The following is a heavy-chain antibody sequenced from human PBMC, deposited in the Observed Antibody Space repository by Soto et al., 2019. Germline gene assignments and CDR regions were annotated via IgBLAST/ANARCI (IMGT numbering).Heavy chain of an antibody. CDR1: GGTFSKYS. CDR3: AKWAYCSSGGYDAFDL. D-gene: IGHD6-13*01. CDR2: SFPLFGTP. V-gene: IGHV1-69*05. J-gene: IGHJ3*01. Sequence: QVQLVQSGAEVKKPGSSVKVSCKASGGTFSKYSLSWVRQAPGQGLEWMGGSFPLFGTPMFAQKFLGRVTITXDAPTXXAYMGLGSLRSEDTAGYYCAKWAYCSSGGYDAFDLWGQGAMVTVFS.